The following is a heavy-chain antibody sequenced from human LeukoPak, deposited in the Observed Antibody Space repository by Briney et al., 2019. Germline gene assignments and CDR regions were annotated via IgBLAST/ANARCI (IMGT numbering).Heavy chain of an antibody. CDR1: GFTFSSYE. V-gene: IGHV3-48*03. CDR2: ISSSGSTI. Sequence: SGGSLRLSCAASGFTFSSYEMNWVRQAPGKGLEWVSYISSSGSTIYYADSVKGRFTISRDNAKNSLYLQMNSLRAEDTAVYYCARAASSGYYLYYYYYYMDVWGKGTTVTVSS. CDR3: ARAASSGYYLYYYYYYMDV. J-gene: IGHJ6*03. D-gene: IGHD3-22*01.